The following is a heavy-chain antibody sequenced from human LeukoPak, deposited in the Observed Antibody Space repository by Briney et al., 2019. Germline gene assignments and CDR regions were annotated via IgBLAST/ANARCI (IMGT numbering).Heavy chain of an antibody. J-gene: IGHJ4*02. D-gene: IGHD2-2*01. Sequence: GGSLRLSCEASGPTFNNYWMNWVRQAPGKGLEWVANIKQDGSEIDYVDSVKGRFTISRDNAKNSLYLQMDSLRSEDTAIYYCAGAYYSRSLFEFWGRGTLVTVSS. CDR2: IKQDGSEI. CDR1: GPTFNNYW. V-gene: IGHV3-7*04. CDR3: AGAYYSRSLFEF.